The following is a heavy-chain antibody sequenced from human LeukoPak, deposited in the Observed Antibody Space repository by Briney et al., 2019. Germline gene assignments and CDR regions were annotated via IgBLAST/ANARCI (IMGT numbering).Heavy chain of an antibody. V-gene: IGHV4-34*01. J-gene: IGHJ4*02. D-gene: IGHD5-18*01. CDR2: INHSGST. Sequence: SETLSLTCAVYGGSFSGYYWSWIRQPPGKGLEWIGEINHSGSTNYNPSLKSRVTISVDTSKNQFSLKLSSVTAADTAVYYCARHYSGYSYGYPFDYWGQGTLVTVSS. CDR3: ARHYSGYSYGYPFDY. CDR1: GGSFSGYY.